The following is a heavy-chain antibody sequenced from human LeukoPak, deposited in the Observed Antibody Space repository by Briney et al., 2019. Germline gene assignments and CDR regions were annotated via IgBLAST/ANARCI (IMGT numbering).Heavy chain of an antibody. CDR2: INSDASST. CDR1: GFTFSSYA. V-gene: IGHV3-74*01. D-gene: IGHD5-12*01. J-gene: IGHJ4*02. CDR3: TRVRGYDFDF. Sequence: GGSLRLSCAASGFTFSSYAMSWVRQAPGKGLEWVSGINSDASSTNYADSVKGRFTISRDNAKNTLYLQMNSLRAEDTAVYYCTRVRGYDFDFWGQGTLVTVSS.